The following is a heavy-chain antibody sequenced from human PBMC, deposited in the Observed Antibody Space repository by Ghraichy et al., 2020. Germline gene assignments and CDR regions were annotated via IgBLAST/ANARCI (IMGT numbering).Heavy chain of an antibody. D-gene: IGHD2-21*01. CDR2: LYSDGTP. CDR1: GPGVSSNY. Sequence: LSLTCAPSGPGVSSNYMSWVRQAPGKGLEWVAILYSDGTPFYADSVRGRFTISRDESRNTMYLQMNTLRAEDTAVYYCARDRRYCGNNCYLYYYYGMDVWGRGTTVTVSS. V-gene: IGHV3-53*01. CDR3: ARDRRYCGNNCYLYYYYGMDV. J-gene: IGHJ6*02.